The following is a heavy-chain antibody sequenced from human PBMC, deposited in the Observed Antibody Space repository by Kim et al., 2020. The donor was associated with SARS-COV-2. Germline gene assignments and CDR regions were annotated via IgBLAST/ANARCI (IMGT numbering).Heavy chain of an antibody. D-gene: IGHD5-18*01. CDR2: IYTSGST. Sequence: SETLSLTCTVSGGSISSGSHYWSWIRQPAGKGLEWIGRIYTSGSTNYNPSLKSRVTISIDTSKNQFSLTLNFVTAADTAVYYCVRCRVELWLGSYYYYGMDVWGPGTTVIVSS. CDR3: VRCRVELWLGSYYYYGMDV. J-gene: IGHJ6*02. V-gene: IGHV4-61*02. CDR1: GGSISSGSHY.